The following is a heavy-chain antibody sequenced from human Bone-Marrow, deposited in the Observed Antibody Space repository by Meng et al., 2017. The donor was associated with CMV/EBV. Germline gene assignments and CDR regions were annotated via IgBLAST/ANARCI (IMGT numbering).Heavy chain of an antibody. CDR3: ARRNFWRGYWFDP. CDR2: IFPSDSDA. CDR1: GNSFNTYW. V-gene: IGHV5-51*01. J-gene: IGHJ5*02. D-gene: IGHD3-3*01. Sequence: GESLKISCKGSGNSFNTYWIGWVRQMPGKGLEWMGIIFPSDSDARYSPSFQGQVTISADKSINTAYLHWSSLKASDTAIYYCARRNFWRGYWFDPWGQGTLATVSS.